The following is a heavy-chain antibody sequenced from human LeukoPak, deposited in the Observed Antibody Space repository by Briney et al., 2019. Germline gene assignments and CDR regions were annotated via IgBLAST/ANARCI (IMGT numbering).Heavy chain of an antibody. CDR2: ISYDGSNK. V-gene: IGHV3-30-3*01. J-gene: IGHJ4*02. D-gene: IGHD4-17*01. CDR3: ARGAGGDLDY. CDR1: GFTFSSYA. Sequence: HPGRSLRLSCAASGFTFSSYAMHWVRQAPGKGLEWVAVISYDGSNKYYADSVKGRFTISRDNSKNTLYLQMNSLRAEDTAVYYRARGAGGDLDYWGQGTLVTVSS.